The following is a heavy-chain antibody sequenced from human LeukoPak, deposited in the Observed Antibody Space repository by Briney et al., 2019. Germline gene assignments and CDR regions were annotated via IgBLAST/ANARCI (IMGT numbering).Heavy chain of an antibody. J-gene: IGHJ6*03. CDR1: GFIFNSHS. Sequence: PGGSLRLSCAASGFIFNSHSMNWVRQAPGKGLEWVSSISSTSSYIYYADSVKGRFTISRDNSKNTLYLKMNSLRGEDTAVYYCARRSSSGWYPDYYYYYMDVWGKGTTVTISS. CDR2: ISSTSSYI. D-gene: IGHD6-19*01. V-gene: IGHV3-21*01. CDR3: ARRSSSGWYPDYYYYYMDV.